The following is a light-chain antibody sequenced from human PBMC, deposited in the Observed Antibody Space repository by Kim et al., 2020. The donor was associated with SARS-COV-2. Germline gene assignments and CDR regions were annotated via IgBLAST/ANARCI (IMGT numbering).Light chain of an antibody. CDR3: SSYAGSNTLGV. CDR2: EVS. CDR1: RRGGGGYIY. J-gene: IGLJ3*02. Sequence: QSVPTSCTGARRGGGGYIYVSWAQEHPGKGPRLMMYEVSKRPSGVPDRVSGSKAGNTASLTVSGLQAEDEADYYCSSYAGSNTLGVFGGGTQLTVL. V-gene: IGLV2-8*01.